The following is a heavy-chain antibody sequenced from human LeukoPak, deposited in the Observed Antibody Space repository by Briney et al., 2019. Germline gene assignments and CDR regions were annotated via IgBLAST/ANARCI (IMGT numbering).Heavy chain of an antibody. D-gene: IGHD1-1*01. CDR3: AQSLGSGNWIGNWFDP. CDR1: GGSISSSSHY. CDR2: IYYTGRT. V-gene: IGHV4-39*01. J-gene: IGHJ5*02. Sequence: SETLSLTRTVSGGSISSSSHYWGWIRQPPGKGLEWTGTIYYTGRTYYNPSLESRLTISVDTSKNQFSLKLTSVTAADTAIYYCAQSLGSGNWIGNWFDPWGEGTLVTVSS.